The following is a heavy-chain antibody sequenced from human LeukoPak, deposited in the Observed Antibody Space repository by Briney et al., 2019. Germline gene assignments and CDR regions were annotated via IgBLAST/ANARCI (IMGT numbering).Heavy chain of an antibody. CDR3: ASDRVFYGLDV. CDR2: ISYDGSNK. V-gene: IGHV3-30*03. J-gene: IGHJ6*02. CDR1: GFTFSSYG. Sequence: GGSLRLSCAASGFTFSSYGMHWVRQAPGKGLEWVAVISYDGSNKYYADSVKGRFTISRDNSRNTLYLQMNSLRPEDTAIYYCASDRVFYGLDVWGQGTTVTVSS.